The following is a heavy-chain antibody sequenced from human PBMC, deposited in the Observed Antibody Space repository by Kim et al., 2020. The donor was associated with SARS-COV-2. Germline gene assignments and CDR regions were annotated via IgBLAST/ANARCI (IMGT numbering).Heavy chain of an antibody. J-gene: IGHJ3*02. V-gene: IGHV3-74*01. Sequence: YADSVKGRFTISRDNAKNTLYVQMNTLRAEDTAVYYCAKHSSGYHVGAFDMWGQGTMVTVSS. CDR3: AKHSSGYHVGAFDM. D-gene: IGHD3-22*01.